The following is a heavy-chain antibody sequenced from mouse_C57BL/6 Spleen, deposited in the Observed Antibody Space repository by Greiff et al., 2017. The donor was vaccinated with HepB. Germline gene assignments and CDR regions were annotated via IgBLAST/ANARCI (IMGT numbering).Heavy chain of an antibody. CDR2: IDPETGGT. V-gene: IGHV1-15*01. Sequence: QVQLQQSGAELVRPGASVTLSCKASGYTFTDYEMHWVKQTPVHGLEWIGAIDPETGGTAYNQKFKGKAILTADKSSSTAYMELRSLTSEDSAVYYCTERGGVVATNYWGQGTTLTVSS. J-gene: IGHJ2*01. CDR1: GYTFTDYE. CDR3: TERGGVVATNY. D-gene: IGHD1-1*01.